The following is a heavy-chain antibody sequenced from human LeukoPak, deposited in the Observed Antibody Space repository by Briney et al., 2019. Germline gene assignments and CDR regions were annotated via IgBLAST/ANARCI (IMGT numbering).Heavy chain of an antibody. Sequence: SETLSLTRTVSGGSISSYYWSWIRQPPGKGLEWIGYIYTSGSTNYNPSLKSRVTISVDTSKNQFSLKLSSVTAADTAVYYCARHAPVPAAPFDYWGQGTLVTVSS. CDR3: ARHAPVPAAPFDY. CDR1: GGSISSYY. J-gene: IGHJ4*02. D-gene: IGHD2-2*01. V-gene: IGHV4-4*09. CDR2: IYTSGST.